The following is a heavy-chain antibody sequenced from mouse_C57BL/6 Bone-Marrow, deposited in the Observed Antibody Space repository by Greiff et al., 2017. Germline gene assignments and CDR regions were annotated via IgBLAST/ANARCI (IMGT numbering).Heavy chain of an antibody. V-gene: IGHV1-26*01. J-gene: IGHJ1*03. CDR2: INPNNGGT. Sequence: EVQLQQSGPELVKPGASVKISCKASGYTFTDYYMNWVKQSHGKSLEWIGDINPNNGGTSYNQKFKGKATLTVDKSSSTAYMELRSLTSEDSAVYYCASRYSNYNWYFDVWGTGTTVTVSS. CDR1: GYTFTDYY. D-gene: IGHD2-5*01. CDR3: ASRYSNYNWYFDV.